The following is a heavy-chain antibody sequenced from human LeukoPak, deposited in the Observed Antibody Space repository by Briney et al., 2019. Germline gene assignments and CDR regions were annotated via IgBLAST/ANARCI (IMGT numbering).Heavy chain of an antibody. CDR2: IDWDNDK. J-gene: IGHJ4*02. CDR3: ARTTSSTSFNFDY. V-gene: IGHV2-70*11. CDR1: GFSLSTSGVC. D-gene: IGHD2-2*01. Sequence: SGPALVKPTETLTLTCTFSGFSLSTSGVCVGWIRQPPGKALEWLARIDWDNDKYYSTSLKTRLTISKDTSKNQVVLTMTNMDPVDTAPYYCARTTSSTSFNFDYWGQGTLVTVSS.